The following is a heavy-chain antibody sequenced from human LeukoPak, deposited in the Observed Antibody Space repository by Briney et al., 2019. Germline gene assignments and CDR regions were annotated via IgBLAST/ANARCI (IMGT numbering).Heavy chain of an antibody. CDR3: AKYPSYSSRSGTVYSDY. CDR1: GFTFSSYA. CDR2: ISYDGSNK. V-gene: IGHV3-30-3*02. D-gene: IGHD3/OR15-3a*01. J-gene: IGHJ4*02. Sequence: GRSLRLSCAASGFTFSSYAMHWVRQAPGKGLEWVAVISYDGSNKYYADSVKGRFTISRDNSKNTLYLQMNSLRAEDTAVYFCAKYPSYSSRSGTVYSDYWGQGTLVTVSS.